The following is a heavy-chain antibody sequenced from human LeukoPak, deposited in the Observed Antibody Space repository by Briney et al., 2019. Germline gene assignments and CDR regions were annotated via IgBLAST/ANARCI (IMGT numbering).Heavy chain of an antibody. D-gene: IGHD5-12*01. Sequence: GGSLRLSCAASGFSFSGYGMHWVRQAPGKGLEWVAVISYDGHNEHYADSVKGRFTISRDNSENTVLLQMNSLRVGDTAVYYCAKGVGYGGMDVWGQGTTVIVSS. CDR1: GFSFSGYG. CDR2: ISYDGHNE. V-gene: IGHV3-30*18. CDR3: AKGVGYGGMDV. J-gene: IGHJ6*02.